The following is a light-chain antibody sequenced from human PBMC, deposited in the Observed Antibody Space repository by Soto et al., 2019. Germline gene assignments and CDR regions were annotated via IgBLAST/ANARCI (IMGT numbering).Light chain of an antibody. Sequence: MTQSPSSLSSSAASSVTLVCLASQTGSKYVNWYQQKPGKGPDLLIYTASTLYSGVPSRFSGRGSGTEFTLTISSLQPEDFATYYCIQAYNIPRTFGQGTKVDIK. V-gene: IGKV1-39*01. CDR3: IQAYNIPRT. CDR2: TAS. J-gene: IGKJ1*01. CDR1: QTGSKY.